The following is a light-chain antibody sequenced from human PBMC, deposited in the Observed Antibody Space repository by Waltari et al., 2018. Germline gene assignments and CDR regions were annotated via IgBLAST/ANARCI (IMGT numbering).Light chain of an antibody. J-gene: IGKJ1*01. CDR1: QGISSY. CDR3: QQYYTQAT. Sequence: AIRMTQSPSSLSASTGDRVTITCRASQGISSYLAWYQQKPGKAPKLLSYAASTLQSGVPSRFSGSGSGTDFTLTISCLQSEDFATYYCQQYYTQATFGQGTKVEIK. CDR2: AAS. V-gene: IGKV1-8*01.